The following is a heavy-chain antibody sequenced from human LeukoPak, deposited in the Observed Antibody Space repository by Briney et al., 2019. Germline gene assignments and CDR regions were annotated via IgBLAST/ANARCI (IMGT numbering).Heavy chain of an antibody. CDR2: ISGSGGST. Sequence: PGGSLRVSCAASGFTFGSYAMGWVRQAPGKGLEWVSAISGSGGSTYYADSVKGRFTISRDNSKNTLYLQMNSLRAEDTAVYYCAKDYYDSSGYYQHFDYWGQGTLVTVSS. CDR1: GFTFGSYA. J-gene: IGHJ4*02. V-gene: IGHV3-23*01. CDR3: AKDYYDSSGYYQHFDY. D-gene: IGHD3-22*01.